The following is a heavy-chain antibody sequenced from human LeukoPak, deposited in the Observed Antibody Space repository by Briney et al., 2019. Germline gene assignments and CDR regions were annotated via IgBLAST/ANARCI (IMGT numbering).Heavy chain of an antibody. CDR3: VKDGGIYPAWYFDC. Sequence: GGSLRLPCAASGFPFSTYAMTWVRQAPGKGLEWVSTLSDTSSMIYYADSVKGRFTISRDNSKNTVYLQMNSLRVDDTAVYYCVKDGGIYPAWYFDCWGQGTLVTVSS. J-gene: IGHJ4*02. CDR2: LSDTSSMI. V-gene: IGHV3-23*01. CDR1: GFPFSTYA. D-gene: IGHD1-26*01.